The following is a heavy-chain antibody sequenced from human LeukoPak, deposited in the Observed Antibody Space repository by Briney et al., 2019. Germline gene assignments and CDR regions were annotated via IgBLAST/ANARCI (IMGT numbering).Heavy chain of an antibody. CDR3: ARGWNSGYDQTFDY. CDR1: GFTFSSFA. Sequence: PGGSLRLSCAASGFTFSSFAMHWVRQAPGKGLEWVAVISNEGTNEFSADSVKGRFTISRDNSKKILYLQMNNLRTEDTAVYYCARGWNSGYDQTFDYWGQGTLVTVSS. J-gene: IGHJ4*02. V-gene: IGHV3-30*03. D-gene: IGHD5-12*01. CDR2: ISNEGTNE.